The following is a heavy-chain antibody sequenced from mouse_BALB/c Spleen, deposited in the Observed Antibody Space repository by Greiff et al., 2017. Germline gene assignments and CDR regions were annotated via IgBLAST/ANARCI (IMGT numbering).Heavy chain of an antibody. CDR1: GFTFSDYY. CDR2: ISDGGSYT. CDR3: ARGVVYYAMDY. Sequence: DVKLVESGGGLVKPGGSLKLSCAASGFTFSDYYMYWVRQTPEKRLEWVATISDGGSYTYYPDSVKGRFTISRDNAKNNLYLQMSSLKSEDTAMYYCARGVVYYAMDYWGQGTSVTVSS. J-gene: IGHJ4*01. V-gene: IGHV5-4*02.